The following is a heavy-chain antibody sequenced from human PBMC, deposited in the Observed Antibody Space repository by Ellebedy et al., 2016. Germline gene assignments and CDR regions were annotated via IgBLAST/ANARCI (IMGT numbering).Heavy chain of an antibody. V-gene: IGHV4-30-4*01. CDR2: IYYSGST. Sequence: SETLSLXXTVSGGSISSGDYYWSWIRQPPGKGLEWIGYIYYSGSTYYNPSLKSRVTISVDTSKNQFSLKLSSVTAADTAVYYCARVTAMISLYYMDVWGKGTTVTVSS. CDR3: ARVTAMISLYYMDV. D-gene: IGHD5-18*01. CDR1: GGSISSGDYY. J-gene: IGHJ6*03.